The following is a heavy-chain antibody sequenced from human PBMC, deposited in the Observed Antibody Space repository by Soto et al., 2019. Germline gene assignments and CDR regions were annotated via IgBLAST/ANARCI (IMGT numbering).Heavy chain of an antibody. D-gene: IGHD2-8*01. J-gene: IGHJ5*01. V-gene: IGHV1-69*01. CDR1: TFSSYA. CDR3: VRLIGNSWLDS. Sequence: TFSSYAISWVRQAPGQGLEWMGGIIPIFGTANYAQKFQGRVTITADESNNQFSLHLSSVTPDDTAVYYCVRLIGNSWLDSWGQGTPVTVSS. CDR2: IIPIFGTA.